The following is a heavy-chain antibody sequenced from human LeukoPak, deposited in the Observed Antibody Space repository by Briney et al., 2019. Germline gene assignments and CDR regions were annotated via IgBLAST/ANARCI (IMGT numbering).Heavy chain of an antibody. J-gene: IGHJ4*02. V-gene: IGHV3-66*02. Sequence: GGSLRLSCAASGFTFSNFAMGWVRQAPGKGLEWVSVIYSGGSTDYADSVEGRFTISRDNSKNTLYLQMNSLRAEDTAVYHCARDHYGAALDYWGQGTLVTVSS. CDR2: IYSGGST. D-gene: IGHD4/OR15-4a*01. CDR1: GFTFSNFA. CDR3: ARDHYGAALDY.